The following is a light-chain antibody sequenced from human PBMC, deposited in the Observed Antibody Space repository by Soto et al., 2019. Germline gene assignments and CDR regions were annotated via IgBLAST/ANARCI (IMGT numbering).Light chain of an antibody. J-gene: IGKJ5*01. CDR2: GAS. CDR1: QSVNSN. CDR3: QQYNVWPPL. V-gene: IGKV3-15*01. Sequence: EIVMTQSPATLSVSPGEGVTLSCRASQSVNSNLAWYQQKPGQAPRLLIYGASTRATGIPARFSGSGSGTEFTLTISSLQSEDFAVYYCQQYNVWPPLFGQGTRLEI.